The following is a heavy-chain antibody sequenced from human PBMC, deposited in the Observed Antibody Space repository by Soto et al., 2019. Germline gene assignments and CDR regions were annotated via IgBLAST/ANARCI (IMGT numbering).Heavy chain of an antibody. V-gene: IGHV1-18*04. D-gene: IGHD5-18*01. CDR3: AKNLYIYGYYARDV. J-gene: IGHJ6*01. CDR1: GYTFTTYG. Sequence: QVHLVQSGAEVKKPGASVKVSCKTSGYTFTTYGISWVRQAPGQGLEWMGWISAYNGNTNYAQKHQGRSTMTTDPATGTAYMELRSLMSDDTAVYDCAKNLYIYGYYARDVWGQETTVTVSS. CDR2: ISAYNGNT.